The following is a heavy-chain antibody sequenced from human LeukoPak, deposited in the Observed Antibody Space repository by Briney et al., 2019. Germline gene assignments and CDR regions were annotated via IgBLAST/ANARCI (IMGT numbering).Heavy chain of an antibody. D-gene: IGHD3-10*01. Sequence: PSQTLSLTCTVSGGSISSGSYYWSWIRQPAGKGLEWIGRIYTSGSTNYNPSLKSRVTISVDTSKNQFSLKLSSVTAADTAVYYCARDRGTTDFRSGVNWFDPWGQGTLDTVSS. J-gene: IGHJ5*02. CDR1: GGSISSGSYY. V-gene: IGHV4-61*02. CDR3: ARDRGTTDFRSGVNWFDP. CDR2: IYTSGST.